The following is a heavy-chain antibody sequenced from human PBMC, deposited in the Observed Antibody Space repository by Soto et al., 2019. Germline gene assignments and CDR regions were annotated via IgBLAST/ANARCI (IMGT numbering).Heavy chain of an antibody. CDR1: DSPISSYY. CDR3: ARRYGSCFDY. V-gene: IGHV4-59*08. J-gene: IGHJ4*02. Sequence: PSETLSLTCSVSDSPISSYYWGWFRQPPGQGLEWVGYVYYTGTTTYNPSLKSRVTISVDTSKNQFSLKLSSVTAADTAVYCCARRYGSCFDYWGQGTLVTVSS. D-gene: IGHD5-18*01. CDR2: VYYTGTT.